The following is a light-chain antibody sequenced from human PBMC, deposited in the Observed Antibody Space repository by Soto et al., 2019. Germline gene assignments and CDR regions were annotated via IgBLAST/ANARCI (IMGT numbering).Light chain of an antibody. J-gene: IGKJ1*01. Sequence: DIQMTQSPSSLSASVGDRVTITCRASQSINNYLNWYQQKPGKAPNLLIYAASSLQSVVPSWFSGSGSGTYFTLTISSLQPEDFATYYCHQPYSSPQMFGQGTKVDI. CDR2: AAS. V-gene: IGKV1-39*01. CDR1: QSINNY. CDR3: HQPYSSPQM.